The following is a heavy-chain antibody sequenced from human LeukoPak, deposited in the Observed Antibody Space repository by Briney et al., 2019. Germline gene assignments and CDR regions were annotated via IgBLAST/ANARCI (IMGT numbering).Heavy chain of an antibody. V-gene: IGHV3-30*03. Sequence: GGSLRLSCAASGFTFSSYGMHWVRQAPGKGLEWVAVISYDGSNKYYADSVKGRFTISRDNSKNTLYLQMNSLRAEDTAVYYCARGYSGSPRTSDYWGQGTLVTVSS. CDR3: ARGYSGSPRTSDY. D-gene: IGHD1-26*01. J-gene: IGHJ4*02. CDR2: ISYDGSNK. CDR1: GFTFSSYG.